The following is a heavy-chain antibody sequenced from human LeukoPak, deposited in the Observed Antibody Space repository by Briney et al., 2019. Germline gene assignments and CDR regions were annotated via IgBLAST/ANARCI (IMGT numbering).Heavy chain of an antibody. CDR3: GRARRIIDY. D-gene: IGHD2-15*01. CDR1: GGSISSGRYY. V-gene: IGHV4-61*02. CDR2: IYTSGST. J-gene: IGHJ4*02. Sequence: SQTLSLTCTVSGGSISSGRYYWRWIRQPGGKGLEWIERIYTSGSTNDNPSRQSRFTRSVDTSKHPFALRLRSVTAADTAVYYCGRARRIIDYWGQGTLVTVSS.